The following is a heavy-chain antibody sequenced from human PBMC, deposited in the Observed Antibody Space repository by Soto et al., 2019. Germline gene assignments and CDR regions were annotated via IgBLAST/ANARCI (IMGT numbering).Heavy chain of an antibody. D-gene: IGHD6-6*01. CDR1: GFTFSNAW. CDR3: TTGFLGTAARQTDY. CDR2: IKSKTDGGTT. V-gene: IGHV3-15*07. J-gene: IGHJ4*02. Sequence: GGSLRLSCAASGFTFSNAWMNWVRQAPGKGLEWVGRIKSKTDGGTTDYAAPVKGRFTISRDDSKNTLYLQMNSLKTEDTAVYYCTTGFLGTAARQTDYWGQGTLVTVSS.